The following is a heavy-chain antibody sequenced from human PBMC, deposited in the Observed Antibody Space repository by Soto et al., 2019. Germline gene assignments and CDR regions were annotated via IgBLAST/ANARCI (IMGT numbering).Heavy chain of an antibody. D-gene: IGHD6-25*01. CDR1: GVSISGTSYY. Sequence: SETLSLTCTVSGVSISGTSYYLGWIRQPPGKGLEWIGTIYFSGTTFYNPSLKSRLTISVDTSKNQFSLRLRSVTAADTAVYYFQRHGSYWGQGTXVTVSS. CDR2: IYFSGTT. V-gene: IGHV4-39*01. CDR3: QRHGSY. J-gene: IGHJ4*02.